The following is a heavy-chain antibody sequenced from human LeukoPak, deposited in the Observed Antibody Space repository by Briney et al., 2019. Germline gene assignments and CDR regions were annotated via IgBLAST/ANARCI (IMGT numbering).Heavy chain of an antibody. J-gene: IGHJ4*02. V-gene: IGHV3-30*02. D-gene: IGHD5-12*01. CDR1: GFTFSSYG. CDR2: IRYDGSNK. CDR3: ANGEWLRSPFDY. Sequence: GGSLRLSCAASGFTFSSYGMHWVRQAPGKGLEWVAFIRYDGSNKYYADSVKGRFTISRDNSKNALYLQMNSLRAEDTAVYYCANGEWLRSPFDYWGQGTLVTVSS.